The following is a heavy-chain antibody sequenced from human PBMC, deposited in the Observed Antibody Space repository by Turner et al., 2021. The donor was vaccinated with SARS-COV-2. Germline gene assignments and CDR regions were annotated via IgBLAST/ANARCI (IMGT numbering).Heavy chain of an antibody. CDR2: IWYDGSNK. D-gene: IGHD3-10*02. Sequence: QVQLVESGGGVVQPGRSLRLSCAASGFTFSNYGMHWVRQAQGKGLEWGEVIWYDGSNKYYADSGKGRFTISRDNSKNTLYLQMNSLRAEDTAVYYCARDHMFGELPNDYWGQGTLVTVSS. V-gene: IGHV3-33*01. CDR3: ARDHMFGELPNDY. J-gene: IGHJ4*02. CDR1: GFTFSNYG.